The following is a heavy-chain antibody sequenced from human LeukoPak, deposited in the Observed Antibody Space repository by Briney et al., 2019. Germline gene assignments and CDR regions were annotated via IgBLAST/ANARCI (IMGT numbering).Heavy chain of an antibody. V-gene: IGHV1-2*02. CDR2: INPNSGGT. Sequence: GASVKVSCKASGYTFTGYYMHWVRQAPGQGLEWMGWINPNSGGTNYAQKFQGRVTMTRDTSISTAYMELSRLRSDDTAVYYCARDREVRGLQYYYYYYGMDVWGQGTTVTVSS. CDR3: ARDREVRGLQYYYYYYGMDV. J-gene: IGHJ6*02. D-gene: IGHD3-10*01. CDR1: GYTFTGYY.